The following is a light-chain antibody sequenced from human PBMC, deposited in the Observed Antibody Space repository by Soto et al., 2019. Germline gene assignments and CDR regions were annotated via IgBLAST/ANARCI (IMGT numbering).Light chain of an antibody. CDR2: KAS. Sequence: DIQMTQSPSTLSASVGDRVTITCRASQSINRWLAWYQQKPGKAPKLLIYKASTLESGVPSRFSCGGIGTEFSLSISSLQPDDFATYYCQQYSTYPYIFGQGTKVDIK. J-gene: IGKJ2*01. CDR1: QSINRW. V-gene: IGKV1-5*03. CDR3: QQYSTYPYI.